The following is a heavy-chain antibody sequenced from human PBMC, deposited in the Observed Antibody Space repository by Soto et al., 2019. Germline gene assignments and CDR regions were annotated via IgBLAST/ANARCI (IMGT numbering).Heavy chain of an antibody. Sequence: ASVKVSCKASGYTFTSYAMHWVRQAPGQRLEWMGWINAGNGNTKYSQKFQGRVTISRDTSASTAYMELSSLRSEDTAVYYCAMYSSSRYGYDPMAVWGQVTTVTVSS. CDR2: INAGNGNT. V-gene: IGHV1-3*01. J-gene: IGHJ6*02. CDR1: GYTFTSYA. D-gene: IGHD6-13*01. CDR3: AMYSSSRYGYDPMAV.